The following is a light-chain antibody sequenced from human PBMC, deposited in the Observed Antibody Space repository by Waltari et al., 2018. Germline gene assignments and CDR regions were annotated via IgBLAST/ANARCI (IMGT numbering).Light chain of an antibody. J-gene: IGLJ3*02. CDR2: RNN. CDR3: AAWDDSLSGRV. Sequence: QSVLPQPPPASGPPGQWVTISCSGLRSNIGSHSGSWYPQLPGPAPKLLTYRNNQRPSGVPDRFSGSKSGTSASLAISGLRSEDEADYYCAAWDDSLSGRVFGGGTKVTVL. CDR1: RSNIGSHS. V-gene: IGLV1-47*01.